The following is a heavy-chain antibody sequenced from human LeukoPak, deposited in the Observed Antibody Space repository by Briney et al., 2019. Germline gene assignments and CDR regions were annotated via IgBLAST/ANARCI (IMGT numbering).Heavy chain of an antibody. V-gene: IGHV3-7*01. CDR2: IKQDETET. D-gene: IGHD3-10*01. CDR3: AKGGRITMVRGVIRADDY. CDR1: GFSFGTHW. J-gene: IGHJ4*02. Sequence: GGSLRLSCVVSGFSFGTHWMAWVRQPLGAGPEWVANIKQDETETYYADAVRGRFTITRDNSKNTLYLQMNSLRAEDTAVYYCAKGGRITMVRGVIRADDYWGQGTLVTVSS.